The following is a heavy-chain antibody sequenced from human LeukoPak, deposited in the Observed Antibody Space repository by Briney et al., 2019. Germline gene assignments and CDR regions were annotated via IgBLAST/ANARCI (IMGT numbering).Heavy chain of an antibody. D-gene: IGHD6-13*01. CDR1: GGSFSGYY. J-gene: IGHJ4*02. Sequence: PSETLSLTCAVYGGSFSGYYWSWIRQPPGKGLEWIGEINHSGSTNYNPSLKSRVTISVDTSKNQFSLKLSSVTAADTAVYYCARGIAAAGITHWGQGTLVTVSS. V-gene: IGHV4-34*01. CDR3: ARGIAAAGITH. CDR2: INHSGST.